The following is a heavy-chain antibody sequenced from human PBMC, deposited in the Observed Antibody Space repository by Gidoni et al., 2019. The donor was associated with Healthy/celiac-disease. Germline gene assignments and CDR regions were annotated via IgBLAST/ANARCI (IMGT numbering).Heavy chain of an antibody. CDR1: GGSFSGYH. V-gene: IGHV4-34*01. D-gene: IGHD3-3*01. CDR3: ARGCYNPGYDFWSGYPNWFDP. Sequence: QVQLQQWGAGLLKPSETLSLTCAVSGGSFSGYHWSWIRQPPGKGLEWIGEINHSGSTNYNPSLKSRVTISVDTSKNQFSLKLSSVTAADTAVYYCARGCYNPGYDFWSGYPNWFDPWGQGTLVTVSS. J-gene: IGHJ5*02. CDR2: INHSGST.